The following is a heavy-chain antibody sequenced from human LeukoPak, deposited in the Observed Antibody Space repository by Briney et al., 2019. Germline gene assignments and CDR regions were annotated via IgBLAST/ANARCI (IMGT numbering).Heavy chain of an antibody. CDR3: ASPSGVSSW. V-gene: IGHV4-39*07. D-gene: IGHD2/OR15-2a*01. CDR1: GGSISRSSYY. J-gene: IGHJ4*02. CDR2: IYYSGST. Sequence: PSETLSLTCTVSGGSISRSSYYGGWIRQPPGKGLEWIGSIYYSGSTYYNPSVKSRVIIAVDKSKNQFSLTLSSVTAADTAVYYCASPSGVSSWWGQGTLVTVSS.